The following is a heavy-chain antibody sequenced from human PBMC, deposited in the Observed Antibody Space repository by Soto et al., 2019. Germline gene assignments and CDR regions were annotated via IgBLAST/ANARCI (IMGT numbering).Heavy chain of an antibody. CDR3: AKTSGHGGYDPFDY. V-gene: IGHV3-11*01. Sequence: GGSLRLSCPASGFTFSDYYMTWIRQAPGKGLEWVSYISRSGSTVSYADAVEGRFTISRDNAKNSLYLQMNSLRADDTALYYCAKTSGHGGYDPFDYWGQGTLVTVSS. D-gene: IGHD5-12*01. CDR2: ISRSGSTV. CDR1: GFTFSDYY. J-gene: IGHJ4*02.